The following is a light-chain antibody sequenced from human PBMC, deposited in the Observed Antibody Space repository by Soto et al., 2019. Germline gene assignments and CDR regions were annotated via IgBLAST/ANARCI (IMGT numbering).Light chain of an antibody. Sequence: QAVVTQPPSASGTPGQRVTISCSGSSSNIGSNYVYWYQQLPGTAPKLLIYRNNQRPSGVPDRFSGSKSGTSASLAISGLRSEDEADYYCAAWDDSLSGPLVFGGGTKVTVL. CDR2: RNN. CDR3: AAWDDSLSGPLV. V-gene: IGLV1-47*01. J-gene: IGLJ3*02. CDR1: SSNIGSNY.